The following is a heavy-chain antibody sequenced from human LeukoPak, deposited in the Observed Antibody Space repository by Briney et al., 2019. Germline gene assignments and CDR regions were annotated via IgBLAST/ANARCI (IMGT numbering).Heavy chain of an antibody. J-gene: IGHJ5*02. CDR1: GGSIRSTTYY. V-gene: IGHV4-39*07. Sequence: PSETLSLTCSVSGGSIRSTTYYWGWIRQPPGKGLEWIGSIYYSGNTYYSPSLMSRVTISVDTSKNQFSLKLSSVTAADTAVYYCARGGYYDSSGWGFSDWFDPWGQGTLVTVSS. CDR3: ARGGYYDSSGWGFSDWFDP. D-gene: IGHD3-22*01. CDR2: IYYSGNT.